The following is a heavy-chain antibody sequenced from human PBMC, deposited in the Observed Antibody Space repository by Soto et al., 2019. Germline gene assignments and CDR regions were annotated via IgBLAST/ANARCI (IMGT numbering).Heavy chain of an antibody. D-gene: IGHD3-10*01. CDR1: GGTFSSYA. Sequence: LVKVYCKAAGGTFSSYAISGVRQAPGQGLEWMGGILPIFGTANYAQKFQGRVTITADESTSTAYMELSSLRSEDTAVYYCARDYGSGSLRAFDIWVQGTMVT. CDR2: ILPIFGTA. J-gene: IGHJ3*02. V-gene: IGHV1-69*13. CDR3: ARDYGSGSLRAFDI.